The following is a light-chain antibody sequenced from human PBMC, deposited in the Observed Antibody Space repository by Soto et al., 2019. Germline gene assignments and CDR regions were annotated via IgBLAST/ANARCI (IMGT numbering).Light chain of an antibody. CDR2: DVS. J-gene: IGLJ2*01. CDR1: SSDVGGYNY. V-gene: IGLV2-14*01. CDR3: SSYTSITSYVV. Sequence: QSALTQPASVSGSPGQSITISCTGTSSDVGGYNYVSWYQQHPGKAPKLMIYDVSSRPSGVSNRFSGSKSGNTASLTISGLQTEDEADYYCSSYTSITSYVVFGGGTKLTVL.